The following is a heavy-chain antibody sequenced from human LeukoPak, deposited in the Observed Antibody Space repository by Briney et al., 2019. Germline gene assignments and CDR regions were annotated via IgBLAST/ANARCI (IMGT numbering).Heavy chain of an antibody. CDR1: GYTFTSYG. V-gene: IGHV1-18*01. CDR3: ARVGMITFGGVIAPPYPIPDAFDI. D-gene: IGHD3-16*02. J-gene: IGHJ3*02. Sequence: PGASVKVSCEASGYTFTSYGISWVRQAPGQGLEWMGWISAYNGNTNYAQKLQGRVTMTTDTSTSTAYMELRSLRSDDTAVYYCARVGMITFGGVIAPPYPIPDAFDIWGQGTMVTVSS. CDR2: ISAYNGNT.